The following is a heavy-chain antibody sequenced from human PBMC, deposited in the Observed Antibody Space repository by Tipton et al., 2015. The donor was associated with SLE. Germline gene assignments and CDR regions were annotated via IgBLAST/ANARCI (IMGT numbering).Heavy chain of an antibody. CDR3: ARHPPYIVVVVAATPGAFDI. CDR1: GGSFSGYY. V-gene: IGHV4-34*01. J-gene: IGHJ3*02. Sequence: TLSLTCAVYGGSFSGYYWSWIRQPPGKGLEWIGEINHSGSTNHNPSLKSRVTISVDTSKNQFSLKLSSVTAADTVVYYCARHPPYIVVVVAATPGAFDIWGQGTMVTVSS. CDR2: INHSGST. D-gene: IGHD2-15*01.